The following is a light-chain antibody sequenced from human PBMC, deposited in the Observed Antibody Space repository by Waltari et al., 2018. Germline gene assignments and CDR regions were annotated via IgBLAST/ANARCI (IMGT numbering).Light chain of an antibody. J-gene: IGLJ3*02. CDR3: YSADSSGNHRV. CDR2: EGS. CDR1: ALPKKY. V-gene: IGLV3-10*01. Sequence: SYELTQPPSVSVSPGQTARITCSGDALPKKYAYWYQQKAGQAPVLVIYEGSQRPSGIPDGFYGSNAGTMATLTISGAHVEDEADYYCYSADSSGNHRVFGGGTKLTIL.